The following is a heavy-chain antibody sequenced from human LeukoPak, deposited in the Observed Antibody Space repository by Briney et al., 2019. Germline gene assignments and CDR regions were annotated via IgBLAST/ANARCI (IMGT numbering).Heavy chain of an antibody. D-gene: IGHD4-17*01. CDR3: ARGERDGDGQLDY. CDR1: GGSFSGYS. Sequence: SETLSLTCAVYGGSFSGYSWSWIRQPPGKGLEWVGEINHSGSTNYNPSLKSRVTISVDTSKNQFYLKRSSVTAADTAVYYCARGERDGDGQLDYWGQGTLVTVSS. V-gene: IGHV4-34*01. CDR2: INHSGST. J-gene: IGHJ4*02.